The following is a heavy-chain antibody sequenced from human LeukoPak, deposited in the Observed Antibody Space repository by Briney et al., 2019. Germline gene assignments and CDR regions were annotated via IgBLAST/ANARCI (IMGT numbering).Heavy chain of an antibody. CDR3: GRDVGP. CDR2: ISYDGSNK. J-gene: IGHJ5*02. V-gene: IGHV3-30*03. Sequence: GGSLRLSCAASGFTFSSYGMHWVRQAPGKGLEWVAVISYDGSNKYYADSVKGRFTISRDNSKNTLYLQMNSLRAEDTAMYYCGRDVGPWGQGTLVTVSS. CDR1: GFTFSSYG.